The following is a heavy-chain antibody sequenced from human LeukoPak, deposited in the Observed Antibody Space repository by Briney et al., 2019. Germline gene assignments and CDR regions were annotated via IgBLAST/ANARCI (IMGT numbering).Heavy chain of an antibody. D-gene: IGHD3-22*01. CDR2: ISASGGST. V-gene: IGHV3-23*01. Sequence: GGSLRLSCAASGFTFSSSAMSWVRQVPGKGLEWVSGISASGGSTSYADSVRGRFTISRDNSKNTLYLQMNSLRAEDTAVYYCAKEKYDDRDAFDIWGQGTMVTVSS. CDR3: AKEKYDDRDAFDI. J-gene: IGHJ3*02. CDR1: GFTFSSSA.